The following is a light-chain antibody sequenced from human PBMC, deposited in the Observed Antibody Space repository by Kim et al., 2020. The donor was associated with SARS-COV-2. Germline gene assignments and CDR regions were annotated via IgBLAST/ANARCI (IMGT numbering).Light chain of an antibody. CDR2: GAS. J-gene: IGKJ4*01. V-gene: IGKV3-15*01. CDR1: QSVSSN. Sequence: EIVMTQSPATLSVSPGERATLSCRASQSVSSNLAWYQQKPGQAPRLLIYGASTRATGIPARFSGSVSGTEFTLTISSLQSEDFAVYYCQQYNNWPPGITFGGGTKLEI. CDR3: QQYNNWPPGIT.